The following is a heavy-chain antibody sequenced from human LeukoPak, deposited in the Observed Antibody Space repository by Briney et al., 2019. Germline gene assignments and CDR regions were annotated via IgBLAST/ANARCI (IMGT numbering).Heavy chain of an antibody. CDR3: AKVRDWYDSSGYYFDD. D-gene: IGHD3-22*01. CDR2: MSGSGGST. Sequence: GGSLRLSCAASRFTFSSYAMSCVRQAPRKGLEWVSAMSGSGGSTYYADSVKGRFTISRDNSKNTLSLHKNSLRAEETAVYYGAKVRDWYDSSGYYFDDWGQGTLVTVS. CDR1: RFTFSSYA. J-gene: IGHJ4*02. V-gene: IGHV3-23*01.